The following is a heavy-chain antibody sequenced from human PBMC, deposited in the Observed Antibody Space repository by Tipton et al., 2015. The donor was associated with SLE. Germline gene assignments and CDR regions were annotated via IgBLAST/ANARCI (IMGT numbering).Heavy chain of an antibody. CDR1: GGSIGSFY. CDR2: VHYSGST. CDR3: ARIGGTGGFHFPL. J-gene: IGHJ4*02. Sequence: LRLSCTVSGGSIGSFYWTWIRQSPEKGLEWVAYVHYSGSTSYNPSLKSRVTVSIDTSKNQSSVKLTSVTAADTAMYYCARIGGTGGFHFPLWGQGTLVTVSS. V-gene: IGHV4-59*13. D-gene: IGHD2-8*02.